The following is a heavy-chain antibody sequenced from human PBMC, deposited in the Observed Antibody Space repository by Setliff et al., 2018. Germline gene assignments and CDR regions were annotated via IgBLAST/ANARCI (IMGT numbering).Heavy chain of an antibody. CDR2: IKGDDSEK. Sequence: GGSLRLSCAASGFSFSSFWMSWVRQAPGKGLEWVANIKGDDSEKYYVDSVKGRFTVSRDNVKNSLFLQMDSLRVDDTAVYYCGRAGKPYAIDVWGQGTMVTVSS. CDR1: GFSFSSFW. V-gene: IGHV3-7*04. J-gene: IGHJ3*01. CDR3: GRAGKPYAIDV.